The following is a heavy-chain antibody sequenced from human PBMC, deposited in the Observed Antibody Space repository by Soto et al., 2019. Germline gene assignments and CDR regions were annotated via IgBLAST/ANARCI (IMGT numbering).Heavy chain of an antibody. Sequence: EVQLVESGGGLVQPGGSLRLSCAASGFTFRIYSMNWVRQAPGKGLEWISYMTSDTKTLKYADSVKGRFTITRDNDKNSVYLQMTSLRDEDTAVYYCARSVEGHFDYWGQGTLVTVSS. CDR3: ARSVEGHFDY. CDR1: GFTFRIYS. V-gene: IGHV3-48*02. CDR2: MTSDTKTL. J-gene: IGHJ4*02. D-gene: IGHD6-19*01.